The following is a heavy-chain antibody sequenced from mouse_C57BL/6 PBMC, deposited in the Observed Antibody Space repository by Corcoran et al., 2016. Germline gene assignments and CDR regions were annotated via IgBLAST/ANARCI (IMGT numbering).Heavy chain of an antibody. J-gene: IGHJ3*01. Sequence: EVQLQQSGPELVKPGASVKISCKASGYTFTDYYMNWVKQSHGKSLEWIGDINPNNGGTSYNQKFKGKATLTVDKSSSTAYMELRSLTSEDSAVYYCARGRWLLREAWFAYWGQGTLVTVSA. V-gene: IGHV1-26*01. CDR1: GYTFTDYY. CDR2: INPNNGGT. CDR3: ARGRWLLREAWFAY. D-gene: IGHD2-3*01.